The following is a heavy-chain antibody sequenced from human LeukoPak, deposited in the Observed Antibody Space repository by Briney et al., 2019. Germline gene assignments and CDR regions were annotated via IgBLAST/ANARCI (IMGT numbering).Heavy chain of an antibody. V-gene: IGHV1-18*01. CDR2: ISAYNGNT. CDR3: ARVRRYCSSTSCYAPLFDY. D-gene: IGHD2-2*01. CDR1: GYTFTSYG. Sequence: GASVKVSCKASGYTFTSYGISWVRQAPGQGLEWMGWISAYNGNTNYAQKLQGRVTMTTDTSTSTAYMELRSLRSGDTAVYYCARVRRYCSSTSCYAPLFDYWGQGTLVTVSS. J-gene: IGHJ4*02.